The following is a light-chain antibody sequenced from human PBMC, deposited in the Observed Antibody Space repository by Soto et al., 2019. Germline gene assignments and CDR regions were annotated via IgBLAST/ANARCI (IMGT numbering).Light chain of an antibody. CDR3: QQYYTTPWT. Sequence: DIVMTQSPDSLAVSLGERATINCKSSQSVLYSSNNKNYLAWYQQKPGQAPKLLIYWASTRESGVPDRFSGSGSGTDFTLTISSLQAGDVAVYYCQQYYTTPWTFGQGTKVVIK. CDR2: WAS. V-gene: IGKV4-1*01. CDR1: QSVLYSSNNKNY. J-gene: IGKJ1*01.